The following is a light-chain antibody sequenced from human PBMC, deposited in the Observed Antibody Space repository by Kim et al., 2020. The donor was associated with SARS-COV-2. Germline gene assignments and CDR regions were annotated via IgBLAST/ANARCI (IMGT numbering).Light chain of an antibody. CDR3: QQYNSYSPGYT. CDR2: KAS. CDR1: QSISSW. J-gene: IGKJ2*01. Sequence: DIQMTQSPSTLSASVGDRVTITCRASQSISSWLAWYQQKPGKAPKLLIYKASSLESGVPSRFSGSGSGTEFTLTISSLQPDDVATDYCQQYNSYSPGYTFGQGTKLEI. V-gene: IGKV1-5*03.